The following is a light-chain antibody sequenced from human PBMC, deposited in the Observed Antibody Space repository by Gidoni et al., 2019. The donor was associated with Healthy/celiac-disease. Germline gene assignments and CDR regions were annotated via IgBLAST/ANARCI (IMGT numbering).Light chain of an antibody. CDR2: AAS. CDR1: QSISSY. Sequence: IQMTQSPSSLSASVGDRVTITCRASQSISSYLNWYQPKPGKAPKLLIYAASSLQSGVPSRFSGSGSGTDFTLTISSLQPEDFATYYCQQSYSNPRYTFGQGTKLEIK. J-gene: IGKJ2*01. CDR3: QQSYSNPRYT. V-gene: IGKV1-39*01.